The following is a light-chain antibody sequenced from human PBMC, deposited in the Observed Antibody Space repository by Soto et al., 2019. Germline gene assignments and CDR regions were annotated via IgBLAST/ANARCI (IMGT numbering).Light chain of an antibody. J-gene: IGKJ1*01. V-gene: IGKV3-20*01. Sequence: EIVLTQSPGTLSLSPGERATLSCRASQSISSNFLAWYQQKPGRAPRLLIYGASSRATGIPDRFSGSGSGTDFTLTISRLEPEDLAVYYCQQYGGSPRTFGRGTKV. CDR3: QQYGGSPRT. CDR1: QSISSNF. CDR2: GAS.